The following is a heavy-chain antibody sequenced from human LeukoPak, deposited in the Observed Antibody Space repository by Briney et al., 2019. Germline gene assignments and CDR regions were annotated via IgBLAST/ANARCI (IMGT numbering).Heavy chain of an antibody. J-gene: IGHJ5*02. D-gene: IGHD2-15*01. CDR1: GYTFTSYG. CDR3: AKTVVVSTPDNWFDP. V-gene: IGHV1-2*02. CDR2: INPNSGGT. Sequence: GASVKVSCKASGYTFTSYGISWVRQAPGQGLEWMGWINPNSGGTNYAQKFQGRVTMTRDTSINTAYMELSRLRSDDTAVYYCAKTVVVSTPDNWFDPWGQGTLVTVSS.